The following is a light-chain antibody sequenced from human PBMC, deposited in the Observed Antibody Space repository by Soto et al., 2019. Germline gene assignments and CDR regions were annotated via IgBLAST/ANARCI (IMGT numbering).Light chain of an antibody. V-gene: IGKV1-39*01. CDR2: AAS. CDR3: QQSYSTRMYT. CDR1: ESISSN. Sequence: DIQMTQSPSSLSASVGDRVTITCRASESISSNLNWYQQKPGKAPKLLIYAASSLQSGVPSRFSGSGSGTDFTLTISSLQPEDFATYYCQQSYSTRMYTFGQGTKLESK. J-gene: IGKJ2*01.